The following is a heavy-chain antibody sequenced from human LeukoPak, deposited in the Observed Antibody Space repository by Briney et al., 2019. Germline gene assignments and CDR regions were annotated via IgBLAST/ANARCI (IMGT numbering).Heavy chain of an antibody. CDR1: GDSISGSSNY. CDR2: IYYSGIT. V-gene: IGHV4-39*01. D-gene: IGHD3-10*01. J-gene: IGHJ4*02. Sequence: SETLSLTCTVSGDSISGSSNYWGWIRQPPGKGLEWILSIYYSGITSYNASRKSGVTLSVSTTKNQFSLKLSSVTPTTPAFHSCARRRPGSIIDYWGQGTLVTVSS. CDR3: ARRRPGSIIDY.